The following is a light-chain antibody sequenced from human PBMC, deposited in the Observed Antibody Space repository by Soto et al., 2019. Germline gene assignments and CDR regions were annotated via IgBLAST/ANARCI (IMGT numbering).Light chain of an antibody. CDR3: QSYDKSLSGLV. Sequence: QSVLALPPSVSGARGQRVTISCSNIGAGFDVHWHQHLPGTAPRLVIYSNTNRPSGVPDRFSGSKSGTSASLAITGLQAEDEAEYYCQSYDKSLSGLVFGTGTKLTVL. CDR1: SNIGAGFD. V-gene: IGLV1-40*01. J-gene: IGLJ1*01. CDR2: SNT.